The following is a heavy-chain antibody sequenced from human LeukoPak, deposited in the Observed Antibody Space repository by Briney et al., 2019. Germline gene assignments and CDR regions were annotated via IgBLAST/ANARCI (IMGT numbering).Heavy chain of an antibody. J-gene: IGHJ4*02. Sequence: SETLSLTCTVSGGSISSYYWSWIRQPPGKGLEWIGYIYYSGSTNYNPSLKSRVTISVDTSKNQFSLKLSSVTAADTAVYYCARVDTAMGLGYFDYWGQGTLVTVSS. CDR2: IYYSGST. D-gene: IGHD5-18*01. CDR1: GGSISSYY. CDR3: ARVDTAMGLGYFDY. V-gene: IGHV4-59*01.